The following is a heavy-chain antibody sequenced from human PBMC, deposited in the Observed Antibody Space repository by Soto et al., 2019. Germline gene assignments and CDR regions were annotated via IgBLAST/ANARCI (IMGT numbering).Heavy chain of an antibody. J-gene: IGHJ5*02. CDR3: ARHHYFFDSSGYYHH. D-gene: IGHD3-22*01. CDR2: ISPYNGNT. CDR1: GYTFVSYG. V-gene: IGHV1-18*04. Sequence: QVQLVQSAAEVKKPGASVKVSCKTSGYTFVSYGISWVRQAPGQGLEWMGWISPYNGNTNFAQRFQGRVTLTTDTSTDSVYMDLGSLKSDDTAVYYCARHHYFFDSSGYYHHWGQGTLITVSS.